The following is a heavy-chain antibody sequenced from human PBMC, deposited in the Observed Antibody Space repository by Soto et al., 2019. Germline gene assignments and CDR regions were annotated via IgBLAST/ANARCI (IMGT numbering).Heavy chain of an antibody. Sequence: ASVKVSCKASGYTFTSYGISWVRQAPGQRLEWMGWINAGNGNTKYSQKFQGRVTITRDTSASTAYMELSSLRSEDTAVYYCASSDYYDSSGYYPGSFDYWGQGTLVTVSS. D-gene: IGHD3-22*01. J-gene: IGHJ4*02. CDR3: ASSDYYDSSGYYPGSFDY. V-gene: IGHV1-3*01. CDR2: INAGNGNT. CDR1: GYTFTSYG.